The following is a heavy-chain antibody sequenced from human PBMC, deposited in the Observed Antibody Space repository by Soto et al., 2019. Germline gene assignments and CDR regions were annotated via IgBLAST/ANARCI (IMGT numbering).Heavy chain of an antibody. D-gene: IGHD1-26*01. CDR1: GGSIISDY. CDR2: ISYSGST. Sequence: SETLSLTCTVSGGSIISDYWSWIRQPPGKGLEWIGYISYSGSTNYNPSLKSLVTISVNTSKNQFSLKLFSVTAADTAVYYCARVLSGSSLFDYWGQGTLVTVSS. V-gene: IGHV4-59*01. CDR3: ARVLSGSSLFDY. J-gene: IGHJ4*02.